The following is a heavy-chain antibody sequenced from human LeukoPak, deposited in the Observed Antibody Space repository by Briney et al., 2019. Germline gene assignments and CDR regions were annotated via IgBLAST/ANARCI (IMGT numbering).Heavy chain of an antibody. V-gene: IGHV4-39*01. CDR2: IYYSGST. J-gene: IGHJ4*02. CDR3: ARRRMGGYSSRAAQYWFDY. D-gene: IGHD6-19*01. Sequence: SETLSLTCTVSGGSISSSSYYWGWIRQPPGKGLEWIGSIYYSGSTYYNPSVKRRVTISVDTSKNQFSLKLSSVAAADTAVYYCARRRMGGYSSRAAQYWFDYWGQGTLVTVSS. CDR1: GGSISSSSYY.